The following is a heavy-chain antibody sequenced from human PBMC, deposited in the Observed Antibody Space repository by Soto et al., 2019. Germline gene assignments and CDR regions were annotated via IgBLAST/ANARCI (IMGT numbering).Heavy chain of an antibody. CDR3: ARHKSPAVVTVLDY. D-gene: IGHD6-13*01. CDR2: IYYSGSA. J-gene: IGHJ4*02. V-gene: IGHV4-59*08. CDR1: GASISSYS. Sequence: QVQLQESGPGLVKPSESLSLTCTVSGASISSYSWTWIRQPPGKGLEWIGYIYYSGSATYSPSLKSRVTISVDTSSNQFYLKQSSVTAADTAVYYCARHKSPAVVTVLDYWGQGTLVTVSS.